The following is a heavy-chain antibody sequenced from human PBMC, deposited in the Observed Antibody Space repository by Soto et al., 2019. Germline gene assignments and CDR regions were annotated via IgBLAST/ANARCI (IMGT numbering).Heavy chain of an antibody. V-gene: IGHV1-18*01. Sequence: GQGLEWMGWISAYNGNTNYAQKLQGRVTMTTDTSTSTAYMELRSLRSDDTAVFFCATEVVAAPQGAFDIRRKGT. D-gene: IGHD2-15*01. J-gene: IGHJ3*02. CDR2: ISAYNGNT. CDR3: ATEVVAAPQGAFDI.